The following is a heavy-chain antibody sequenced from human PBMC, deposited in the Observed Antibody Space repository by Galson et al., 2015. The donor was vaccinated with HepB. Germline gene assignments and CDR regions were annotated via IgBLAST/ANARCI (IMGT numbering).Heavy chain of an antibody. CDR3: AKGSQGVVVATEADY. V-gene: IGHV3-30*18. D-gene: IGHD2-15*01. CDR2: ISYDGSDK. Sequence: SLRLSCAASGFTFSTYGMHWLRQAPGKGLEWVAVISYDGSDKYYADSVKGRFTVSRDNSKSTLYLQMNGLRPEDTAVYYCAKGSQGVVVATEADYWGQGTLVTVSS. J-gene: IGHJ4*02. CDR1: GFTFSTYG.